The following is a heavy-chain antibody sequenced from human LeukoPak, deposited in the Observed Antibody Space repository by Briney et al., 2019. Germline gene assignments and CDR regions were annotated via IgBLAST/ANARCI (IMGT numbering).Heavy chain of an antibody. CDR2: ITGSGGST. J-gene: IGHJ4*02. CDR1: GFTFSSYA. D-gene: IGHD4-17*01. Sequence: GGSLRLSCAASGFTFSSYAMSWVRQAPGKGLEWVSGITGSGGSTSYADSVKGRFTISRDNAKNTLDLQMNSLGAEDTGLYYSARDNYGAKDYWGQGTLVSVSS. V-gene: IGHV3-23*01. CDR3: ARDNYGAKDY.